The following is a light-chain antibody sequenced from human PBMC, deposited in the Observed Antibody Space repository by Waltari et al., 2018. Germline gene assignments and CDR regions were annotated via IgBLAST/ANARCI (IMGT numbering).Light chain of an antibody. CDR2: RGD. Sequence: QSVLTQPPSASGTPGQRVTISCSGSASNIGGNLVNWYQQLPGKAPKLLIYRGDQGASGVPDRFSASKAGTSASLAISGLQSEDEADYFCASWDDSLNGHWVFGGGTKVTVL. J-gene: IGLJ3*02. V-gene: IGLV1-44*01. CDR1: ASNIGGNL. CDR3: ASWDDSLNGHWV.